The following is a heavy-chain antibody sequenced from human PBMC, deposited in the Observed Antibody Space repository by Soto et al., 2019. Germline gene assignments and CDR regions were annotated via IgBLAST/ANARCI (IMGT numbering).Heavy chain of an antibody. J-gene: IGHJ5*02. V-gene: IGHV3-73*01. Sequence: EVQLVESGGGLVQPGGSLKLSCAASGFTFSGSAMHWVRQASGKGLEWVGRIRSKANSYATAYAASVKGRFTISRDDSKNTAYLQMNSLKTEDTAVYYCTALGWFDLFDPWGQGTLVTVSS. CDR1: GFTFSGSA. CDR3: TALGWFDLFDP. CDR2: IRSKANSYAT. D-gene: IGHD3-10*01.